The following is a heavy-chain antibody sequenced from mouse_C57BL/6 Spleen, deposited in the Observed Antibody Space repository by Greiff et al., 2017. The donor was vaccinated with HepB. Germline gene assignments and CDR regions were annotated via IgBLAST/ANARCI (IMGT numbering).Heavy chain of an antibody. D-gene: IGHD4-1*01. CDR1: GYTFTSYW. Sequence: QVQLQQPGAELVKPGASVKLSCKASGYTFTSYWMHWVKQRPGQGLEWIGMIHPNSGSTNYNEKFKSKATLTVDKSSSTAYMQLSSLTSEDSAVYYCAREGLGLAWSAYWGQGTLVTVSA. CDR3: AREGLGLAWSAY. CDR2: IHPNSGST. J-gene: IGHJ3*01. V-gene: IGHV1-64*01.